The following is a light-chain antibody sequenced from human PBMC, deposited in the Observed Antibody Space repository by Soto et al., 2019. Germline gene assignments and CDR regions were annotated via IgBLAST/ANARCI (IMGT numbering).Light chain of an antibody. CDR3: QQSYNTPIT. J-gene: IGKJ5*01. CDR2: GAS. CDR1: QSISSNS. V-gene: IGKV3-20*01. Sequence: EMVLTQSPGTLSLSPGERATLSCRASQSISSNSLAWYQQKPGQAPRLFIYGASSRATGIPDRFTGGGSGTHFTLTISGLQPEDFATYFCQQSYNTPITFGQGTRLEIK.